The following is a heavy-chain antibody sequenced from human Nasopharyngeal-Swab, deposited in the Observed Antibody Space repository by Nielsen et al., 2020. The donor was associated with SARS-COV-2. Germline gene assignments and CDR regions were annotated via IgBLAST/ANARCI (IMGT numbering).Heavy chain of an antibody. Sequence: GGSLRLSCAASGFTFSSYGMHWVRQAPGKGLEWVAFIRYDGSNKYYADSVKGRFTISRDNSKNTLYLQMNGLRAEDTAVYYCAKDRVIYGSGYYYMDVWGKGTTVTVSS. CDR2: IRYDGSNK. CDR1: GFTFSSYG. J-gene: IGHJ6*03. D-gene: IGHD3-10*01. V-gene: IGHV3-30*02. CDR3: AKDRVIYGSGYYYMDV.